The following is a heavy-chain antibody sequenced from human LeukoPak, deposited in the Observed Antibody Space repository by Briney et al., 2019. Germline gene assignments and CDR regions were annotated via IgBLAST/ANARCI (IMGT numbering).Heavy chain of an antibody. Sequence: SETLSLTCTVSGVSISGRSHYWGWIRQPPGKGLEWIGSIYYSGSTNYNPSLKSRVTISVDTSKNQFSLKLSSVTAADTAVYYCARRNYPYYYDFWGPGILVTVSS. J-gene: IGHJ4*02. CDR2: IYYSGST. CDR3: ARRNYPYYYDF. D-gene: IGHD1-7*01. V-gene: IGHV4-39*01. CDR1: GVSISGRSHY.